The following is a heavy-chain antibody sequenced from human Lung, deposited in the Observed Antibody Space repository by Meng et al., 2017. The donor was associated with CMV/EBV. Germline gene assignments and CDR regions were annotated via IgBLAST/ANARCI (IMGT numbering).Heavy chain of an antibody. D-gene: IGHD2-2*01. J-gene: IGHJ6*02. V-gene: IGHV3-30*02. CDR2: IRYDGSNK. CDR1: GFTFSSYG. Sequence: GESXKISCAASGFTFSSYGMHWVRQAPGKGLEWVAFIRYDGSNKYYADSVKGRFTISRDNSKNTLYLQMNSLRAEDTAVYYCAKDFCSSTSCYRSDHYYYGMDVWGQGTTVTVSS. CDR3: AKDFCSSTSCYRSDHYYYGMDV.